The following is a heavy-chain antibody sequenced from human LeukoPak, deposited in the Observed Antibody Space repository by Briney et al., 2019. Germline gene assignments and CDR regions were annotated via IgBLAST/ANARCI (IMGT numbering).Heavy chain of an antibody. Sequence: PSETLSLTCTVSGGSISSYYWSWIRQPPGKGLEWIGYIYYSGSTNYNPSLKSRVTISVDTSKNQFSLKLSSVTAADTAVYYCARQIPRSGSYFYWGQGTLVTVSS. V-gene: IGHV4-59*08. CDR3: ARQIPRSGSYFY. CDR2: IYYSGST. CDR1: GGSISSYY. J-gene: IGHJ4*02. D-gene: IGHD1-26*01.